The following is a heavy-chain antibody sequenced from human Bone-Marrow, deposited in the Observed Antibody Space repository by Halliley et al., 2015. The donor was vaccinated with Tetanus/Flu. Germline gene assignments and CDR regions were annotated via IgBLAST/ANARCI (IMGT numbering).Heavy chain of an antibody. Sequence: SLRLSCAASGFTVSSNYMSWVRQAPGKGLECVSVIYSGGSTYYADSVKGRFTISRDNSNNTLCLQMNSLRAEDTAVYYCARGLPTAYSSRWFYFDYWGQGTLVTVSS. CDR2: IYSGGST. J-gene: IGHJ4*02. CDR3: ARGLPTAYSSRWFYFDY. V-gene: IGHV3-53*01. D-gene: IGHD6-13*01. CDR1: GFTVSSNY.